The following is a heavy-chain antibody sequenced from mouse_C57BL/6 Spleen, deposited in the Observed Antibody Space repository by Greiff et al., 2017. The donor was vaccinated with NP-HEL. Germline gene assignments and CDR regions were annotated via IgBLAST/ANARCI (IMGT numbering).Heavy chain of an antibody. CDR1: GFNFKNSY. J-gene: IGHJ4*01. D-gene: IGHD2-3*01. CDR3: ARDLFYDGYYVMDY. V-gene: IGHV14-3*01. Sequence: VQLQQSVAELVRPGASVKLSCTASGFNFKNSYMHWVKQRPEQGLEWIGRIDPANGNTNYAPKFQGKATMTADTSSNTAYLELSRLTSEDTAIYYCARDLFYDGYYVMDYGGQGTSVTVSS. CDR2: IDPANGNT.